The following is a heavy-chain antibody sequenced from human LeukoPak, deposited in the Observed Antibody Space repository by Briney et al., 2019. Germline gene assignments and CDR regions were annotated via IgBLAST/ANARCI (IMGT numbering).Heavy chain of an antibody. CDR1: GFNVRSKY. D-gene: IGHD3/OR15-3a*01. V-gene: IGHV3-53*01. Sequence: GGSLRLSCAASGFNVRSKYMSWVRQAPGKGLECVSVFYSGGTTAYAHSVRGRFTVSIDNSNNTLYLQMNSLRAEDTAVYYCARVSFGPGSEWFDPWGQGTLVTVSS. CDR2: FYSGGTT. CDR3: ARVSFGPGSEWFDP. J-gene: IGHJ5*02.